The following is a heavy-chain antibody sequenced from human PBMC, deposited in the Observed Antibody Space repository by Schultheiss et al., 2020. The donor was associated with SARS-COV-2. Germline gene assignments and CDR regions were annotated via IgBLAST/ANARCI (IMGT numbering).Heavy chain of an antibody. Sequence: SETLSLTCTVSGGSISSGGYYWSWIRQHPGKGLEWIGYIYYSGSTYYNPSLKSRVTISVDTSKNQFSLKLSSVTAADTAVYYCARDRGLRYCSGGSCLYYYGMDVWGQGTTVTVSS. D-gene: IGHD2-15*01. CDR3: ARDRGLRYCSGGSCLYYYGMDV. J-gene: IGHJ6*02. V-gene: IGHV4-31*03. CDR2: IYYSGST. CDR1: GGSISSGGYY.